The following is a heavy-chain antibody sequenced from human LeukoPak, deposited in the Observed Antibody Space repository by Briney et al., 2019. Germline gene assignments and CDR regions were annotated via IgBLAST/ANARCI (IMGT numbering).Heavy chain of an antibody. J-gene: IGHJ4*02. V-gene: IGHV4-59*01. Sequence: SETLSLTCTVSGGSISSYYWSWIRQPPGKGLEWIGYIYYSGSTNYNPSLKSRVTISVDTSKNQFSLKLSSVTAADTAVYYCARVRAAGRDFDYWGQGTLVTVSS. CDR1: GGSISSYY. CDR3: ARVRAAGRDFDY. D-gene: IGHD4-17*01. CDR2: IYYSGST.